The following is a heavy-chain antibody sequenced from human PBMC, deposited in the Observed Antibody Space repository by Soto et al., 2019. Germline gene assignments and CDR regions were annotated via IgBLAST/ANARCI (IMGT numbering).Heavy chain of an antibody. J-gene: IGHJ6*02. V-gene: IGHV3-33*01. Sequence: QVQLVESGGGVVQPGRSLRLSCAASGFTFSSYGMHWVRQAPGKGLEWVALVWYDGGNKYYADSVKGRFTISRDNSKNPLYLQMNSLRDEDTAVYYCVRAAGYSGNDYVYYYGMDVWGQGNTVTVSS. D-gene: IGHD5-12*01. CDR3: VRAAGYSGNDYVYYYGMDV. CDR1: GFTFSSYG. CDR2: VWYDGGNK.